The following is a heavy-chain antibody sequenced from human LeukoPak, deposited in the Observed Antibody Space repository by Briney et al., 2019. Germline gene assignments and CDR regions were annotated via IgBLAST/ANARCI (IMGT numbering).Heavy chain of an antibody. V-gene: IGHV1-8*01. CDR1: GYTFTSYD. Sequence: GASVTVSCKASGYTFTSYDINWVRQATGQGLEWMGWMNPNSGNTGYAQKFQGRVTMTRNTSISTAYMELSSLRSEDTAVYYCARAPKGYRVFRDYWGQGTLVTVSS. CDR3: ARAPKGYRVFRDY. J-gene: IGHJ4*02. D-gene: IGHD6-13*01. CDR2: MNPNSGNT.